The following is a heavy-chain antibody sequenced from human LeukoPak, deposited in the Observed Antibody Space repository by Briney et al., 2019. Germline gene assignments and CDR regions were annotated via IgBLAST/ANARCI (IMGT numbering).Heavy chain of an antibody. Sequence: PSETLSLTCTVSGGSIGSSSYYWGWIRQPPGKGLEWIGSIYYSGSTYYNPSLKSRVTISIDTSKNQFSLKLSSVTAADTAVYYCARAEGAYDSSGYTQLFDYWGQGTLVTVSS. CDR1: GGSIGSSSYY. V-gene: IGHV4-39*07. J-gene: IGHJ4*02. CDR3: ARAEGAYDSSGYTQLFDY. CDR2: IYYSGST. D-gene: IGHD3-22*01.